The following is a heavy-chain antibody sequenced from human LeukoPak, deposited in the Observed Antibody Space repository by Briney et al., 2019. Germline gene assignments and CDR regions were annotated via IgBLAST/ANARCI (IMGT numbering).Heavy chain of an antibody. Sequence: SVKVSCKASGFTFTSSAVQWVRQARGQRLEWIGWIVVGSGNTNYAQKFQERVTITRDMSTSTAYMELSGLRSEDTAVYYCAANAPRYDSSGYYYSPPIYWGQGTLVTVSS. V-gene: IGHV1-58*01. CDR2: IVVGSGNT. CDR1: GFTFTSSA. CDR3: AANAPRYDSSGYYYSPPIY. D-gene: IGHD3-22*01. J-gene: IGHJ4*02.